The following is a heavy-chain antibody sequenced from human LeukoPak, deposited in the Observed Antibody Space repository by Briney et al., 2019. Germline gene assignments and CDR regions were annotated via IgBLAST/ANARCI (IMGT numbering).Heavy chain of an antibody. CDR3: ARVVREYSNYYMDV. Sequence: PGGSLRLSCAASGFTVSSNYMSWVRQAPGKGLEWVSVIYSGGSTYYADSVRGRFTISRDNSKNTLYLQMNSLRAEDTAVYYCARVVREYSNYYMDVWGKGTTVTVSS. CDR2: IYSGGST. D-gene: IGHD4-11*01. J-gene: IGHJ6*03. V-gene: IGHV3-53*01. CDR1: GFTVSSNY.